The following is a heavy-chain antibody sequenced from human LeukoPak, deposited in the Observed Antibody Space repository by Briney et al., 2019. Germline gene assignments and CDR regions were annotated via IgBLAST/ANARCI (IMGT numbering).Heavy chain of an antibody. CDR2: IYYSGST. Sequence: PSQTLSFTCTVTGGSISSYYWSCIRQPPGKGLKWIGYIYYSGSTNDNPSLKSRVTISVDTSKNQFSLKLSSVTAADTAVYYCARHSPWFGELTNFDYWGQGTLVTVSS. D-gene: IGHD3-10*01. CDR1: GGSISSYY. CDR3: ARHSPWFGELTNFDY. J-gene: IGHJ4*02. V-gene: IGHV4-59*08.